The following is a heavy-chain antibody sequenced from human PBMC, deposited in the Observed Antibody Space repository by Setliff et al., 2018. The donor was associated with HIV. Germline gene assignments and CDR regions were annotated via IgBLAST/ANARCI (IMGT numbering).Heavy chain of an antibody. V-gene: IGHV3-21*01. CDR1: GFTFSSYS. CDR3: ARDTYCGGDCYSYAFDI. J-gene: IGHJ3*02. D-gene: IGHD2-21*02. CDR2: ISSSSSYI. Sequence: PGGSLRLSCAASGFTFSSYSMNWVRQAPGKGLEWVSSISSSSSYIYYADSVKGRFTISRDNAKNSLYLQMNSLRAEDTAVYYCARDTYCGGDCYSYAFDIWGQGTMVTVSS.